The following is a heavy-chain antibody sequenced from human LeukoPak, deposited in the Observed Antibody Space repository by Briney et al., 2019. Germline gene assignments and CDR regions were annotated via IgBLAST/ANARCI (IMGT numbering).Heavy chain of an antibody. J-gene: IGHJ4*02. CDR1: GFIFSTYA. V-gene: IGHV3-23*01. Sequence: GGSLRLSCAASGFIFSTYAMSWVRQAPGKGLEWVSGISSSSGGYTYYADSVKGRFTISRDNSKNTLYLQMNSLRAEDTAVYYCARSVSSRFTSPRRPYYFDSWGQGTLVTVSS. CDR3: ARSVSSRFTSPRRPYYFDS. CDR2: ISSSSGGYT. D-gene: IGHD2-2*01.